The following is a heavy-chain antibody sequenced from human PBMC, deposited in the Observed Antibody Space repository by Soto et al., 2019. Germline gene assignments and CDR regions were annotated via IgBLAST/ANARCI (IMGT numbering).Heavy chain of an antibody. CDR2: ISSSSSTI. Sequence: PGGSLRLSCAASGFTFSSYSMNWVRQAPGKGLEWVSYISSSSSTIYYADSVKGRFTISRDNAKNSLYLQMNSLRDEDTAVYYCARDRVNVNYYDSSGRDPHFDYWGQGTLVTVSS. V-gene: IGHV3-48*02. D-gene: IGHD3-22*01. CDR1: GFTFSSYS. J-gene: IGHJ4*02. CDR3: ARDRVNVNYYDSSGRDPHFDY.